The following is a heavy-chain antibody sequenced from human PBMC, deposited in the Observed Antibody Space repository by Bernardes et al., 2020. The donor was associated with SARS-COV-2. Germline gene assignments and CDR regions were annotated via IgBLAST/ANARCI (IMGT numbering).Heavy chain of an antibody. D-gene: IGHD5-12*01. Sequence: ASVKVSCRASGYSFTDFGISWVRQAPGQGLQWMGWMNPNSGNTGYAQKFQGRVTMTRNTSISTAYMELSSLRSEDTAVYYCARGRGWLQISRNYGMDVWGQGTTVTGSS. V-gene: IGHV1-8*01. J-gene: IGHJ6*02. CDR1: GYSFTDFG. CDR2: MNPNSGNT. CDR3: ARGRGWLQISRNYGMDV.